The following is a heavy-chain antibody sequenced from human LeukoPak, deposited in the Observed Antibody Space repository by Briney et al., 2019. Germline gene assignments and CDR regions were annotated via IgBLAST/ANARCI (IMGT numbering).Heavy chain of an antibody. J-gene: IGHJ6*02. CDR2: INHSGST. CDR3: ARQGHKLTLVDYYGMDV. V-gene: IGHV4-34*01. D-gene: IGHD1-26*01. Sequence: SETLSLTCAVYGGSFSGYYWSWIRQPPGKGLEWIGEINHSGSTNYNPSLKSRVTISIDTSKNQFSLKLSSVTAADTAVYYCARQGHKLTLVDYYGMDVWGQGTTVTVSS. CDR1: GGSFSGYY.